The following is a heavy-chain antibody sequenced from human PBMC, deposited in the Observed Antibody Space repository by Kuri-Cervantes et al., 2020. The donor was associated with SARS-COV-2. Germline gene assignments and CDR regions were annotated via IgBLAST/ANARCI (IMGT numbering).Heavy chain of an antibody. CDR2: ISSSSSYI. D-gene: IGHD6-13*01. J-gene: IGHJ5*02. CDR1: GFTVCSNY. V-gene: IGHV3-21*04. Sequence: LSLTCAASGFTVCSNYMSWVRQAPGKGLEWVSSISSSSSYIYYADSVKGRFTTSRDNAKNSLYLQMSSLRSEDTAVYYCARVRDIAAAGTIWFDPWCQGTRVTVSS. CDR3: ARVRDIAAAGTIWFDP.